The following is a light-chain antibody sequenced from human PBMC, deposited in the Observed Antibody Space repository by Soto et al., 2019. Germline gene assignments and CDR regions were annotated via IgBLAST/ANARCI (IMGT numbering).Light chain of an antibody. V-gene: IGKV1-5*03. J-gene: IGKJ1*01. CDR2: EAA. CDR3: QQSNNYPWT. Sequence: DIQMTQSPSTLSASVGDRVTITCRASQYIHNYLAWYQQKPGEAPKLLIYEAANLESGVPSRFSGSGTGTEFTLPISSLQPDYFATYYCQQSNNYPWTFGQGTRVEI. CDR1: QYIHNY.